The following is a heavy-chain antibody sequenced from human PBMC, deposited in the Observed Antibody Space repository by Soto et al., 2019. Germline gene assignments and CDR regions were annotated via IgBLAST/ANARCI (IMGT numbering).Heavy chain of an antibody. CDR3: AILVVVPAAITN. D-gene: IGHD2-2*02. CDR2: IYYSGST. Sequence: LSLTCTVSGGSISSGGYYWSWIRQHPGKGLEWIGYIYYSGSTYYNPSLKSRVTISVDTSKNQFSLKLSSVTAADTAVYYCAILVVVPAAITNWGQGTLLNVSS. CDR1: GGSISSGGYY. J-gene: IGHJ4*02. V-gene: IGHV4-31*03.